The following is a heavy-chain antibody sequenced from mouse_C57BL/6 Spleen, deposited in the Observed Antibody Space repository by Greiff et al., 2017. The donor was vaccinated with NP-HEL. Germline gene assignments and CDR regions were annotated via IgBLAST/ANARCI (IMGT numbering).Heavy chain of an antibody. D-gene: IGHD2-3*01. CDR1: GFTFSSYA. CDR3: AREGDGYYDGAMDY. V-gene: IGHV5-4*01. Sequence: EVKLVESGGGLVKPGGSLKLSCAASGFTFSSYAMSWVRQTPEKRLEWVATISDGGSYTYYPDNVKGRFTISRDNAKNNLYLQMSHLKSEDTAMYYCAREGDGYYDGAMDYWGQGTSVTVSS. CDR2: ISDGGSYT. J-gene: IGHJ4*01.